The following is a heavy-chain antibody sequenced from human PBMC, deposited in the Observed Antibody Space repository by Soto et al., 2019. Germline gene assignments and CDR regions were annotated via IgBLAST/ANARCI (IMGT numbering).Heavy chain of an antibody. D-gene: IGHD3-3*01. Sequence: QITLKESGPPLVRPTQTLTLACTFSGFSLTTSGVGVGWIRQPPGKALEWLALIYWDDDTRYRPSLKSRLTITKDTSKNLVVLTMTNMYPVDTATYYCVRFWSGVFVPRHKDAFDFWGQGTMVTVSS. CDR2: IYWDDDT. V-gene: IGHV2-5*02. J-gene: IGHJ3*01. CDR3: VRFWSGVFVPRHKDAFDF. CDR1: GFSLTTSGVG.